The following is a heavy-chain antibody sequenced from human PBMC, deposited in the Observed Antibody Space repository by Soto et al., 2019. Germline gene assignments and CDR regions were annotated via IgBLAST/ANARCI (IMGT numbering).Heavy chain of an antibody. V-gene: IGHV6-1*01. Sequence: PSQTLSLTCAISGDIVSSNSGAWSWIRQSPSRGLEWLGKTYYRSKWYNDYAVSVKSRITINPDTSKNQFSLQLNSVTPEDTAVYYCAREFRSGGIFFDYWGQGTLVTVSS. CDR1: GDIVSSNSGA. CDR2: TYYRSKWYN. CDR3: AREFRSGGIFFDY. D-gene: IGHD3-3*01. J-gene: IGHJ4*02.